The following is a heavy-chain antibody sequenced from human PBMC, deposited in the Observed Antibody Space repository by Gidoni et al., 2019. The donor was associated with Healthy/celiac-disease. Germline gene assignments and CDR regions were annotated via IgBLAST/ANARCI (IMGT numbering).Heavy chain of an antibody. V-gene: IGHV3-9*01. Sequence: EVQLVESGGGLVQPGRSLRLSCAASGFTFDDYAMHWVRQAPGKGLEWVSGISWNSGSIGYADSVKGRFTISRDNAKNSLYLQMNSLRAEDTALYYCARAYCDILTGAKFDYWGQGTLVTVSS. CDR3: ARAYCDILTGAKFDY. D-gene: IGHD3-9*01. CDR2: ISWNSGSI. J-gene: IGHJ4*02. CDR1: GFTFDDYA.